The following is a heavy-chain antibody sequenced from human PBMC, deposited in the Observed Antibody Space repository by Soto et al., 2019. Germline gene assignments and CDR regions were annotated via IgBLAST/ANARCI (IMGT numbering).Heavy chain of an antibody. D-gene: IGHD5-18*01. V-gene: IGHV1-69*13. CDR3: ARSIQLWFYFDY. CDR2: IIPIFGTA. J-gene: IGHJ4*02. CDR1: GGTFSSYA. Sequence: ASVKVSCKASGGTFSSYAISWLRQAPGQGLEWMGGIIPIFGTANYAQKFQGRVTITADESTSTAYMELSSLRSEDTAVYYCARSIQLWFYFDYWGQGTLVTVSS.